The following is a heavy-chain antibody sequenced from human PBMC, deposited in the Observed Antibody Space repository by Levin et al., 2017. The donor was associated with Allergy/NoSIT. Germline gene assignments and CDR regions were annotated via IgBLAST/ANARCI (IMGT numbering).Heavy chain of an antibody. D-gene: IGHD5-18*01. CDR3: ARDPGPDTAMVTGYYYYYMDV. J-gene: IGHJ6*03. V-gene: IGHV3-33*01. CDR2: IWYDGSNK. Sequence: GGSLRLSCAASGFTFSSYGMHWVRQAPGKGLEWVAVIWYDGSNKYYADSVKGRFTISRDNSKNTLYLQMNSLRVEDTAVYYCARDPGPDTAMVTGYYYYYMDVWGKGTTVTVSS. CDR1: GFTFSSYG.